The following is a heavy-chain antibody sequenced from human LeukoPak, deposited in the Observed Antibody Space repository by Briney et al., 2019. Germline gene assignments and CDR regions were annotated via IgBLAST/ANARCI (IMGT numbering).Heavy chain of an antibody. CDR2: ISVGAEYI. CDR3: GREVPGGATILDY. Sequence: GGSLRLSCAASGFTFSTYVMNWFRQAPGKGLEWVSTISVGAEYIFYADSVKGRFTISRDNAKNSLYLQMNSLRADDTAVYYCGREVPGGATILDYWGQGTLVTVSS. V-gene: IGHV3-21*01. D-gene: IGHD1-26*01. J-gene: IGHJ4*02. CDR1: GFTFSTYV.